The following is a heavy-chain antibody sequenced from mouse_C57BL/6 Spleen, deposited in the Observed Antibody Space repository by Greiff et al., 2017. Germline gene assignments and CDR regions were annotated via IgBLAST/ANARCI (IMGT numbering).Heavy chain of an antibody. D-gene: IGHD2-4*01. CDR2: INPSSSYS. CDR1: GYTFTSYW. J-gene: IGHJ2*01. Sequence: QVQLQQSGAELAKPGASVKMSCKASGYTFTSYWMHWVKQRPGQGLEWIGYINPSSSYSKYKQKFKDKATLTAVKSSSTADMQLSSLTYEDSAVYYCAREMGYDYPDDWGPGTTLTVSS. CDR3: AREMGYDYPDD. V-gene: IGHV1-7*01.